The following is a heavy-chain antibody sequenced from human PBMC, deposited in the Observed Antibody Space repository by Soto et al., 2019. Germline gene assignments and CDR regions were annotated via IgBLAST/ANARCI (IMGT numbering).Heavy chain of an antibody. Sequence: SETLSLTCTVSGGSINSYYWSWIRQPPGKGLEWIGYIHSSGSANYNPSLKSRVTMSVDTTKIQFSLVLHFVTAADMSVFYCARYYCGTRCYYFEHWGQGTLVTVSS. CDR2: IHSSGSA. D-gene: IGHD2-21*01. J-gene: IGHJ4*02. V-gene: IGHV4-59*08. CDR1: GGSINSYY. CDR3: ARYYCGTRCYYFEH.